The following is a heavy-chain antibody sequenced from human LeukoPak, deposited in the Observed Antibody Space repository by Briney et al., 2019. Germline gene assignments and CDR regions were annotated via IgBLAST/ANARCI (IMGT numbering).Heavy chain of an antibody. J-gene: IGHJ2*01. V-gene: IGHV1-24*01. CDR3: ATGLGSSSSPLYWYFDL. CDR1: GYTLTELS. Sequence: ASVKVSCKVSGYTLTELSMHWVRQTPGKGLEWMGGFDPEDGETIYAQKFQGRVTMTEDTSTDTAYMELSSLRSEDTAVYYCATGLGSSSSPLYWYFDLWGRGTLVTVSS. CDR2: FDPEDGET. D-gene: IGHD6-6*01.